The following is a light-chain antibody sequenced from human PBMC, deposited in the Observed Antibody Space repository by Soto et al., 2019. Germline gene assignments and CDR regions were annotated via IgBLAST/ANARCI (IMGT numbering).Light chain of an antibody. J-gene: IGKJ1*01. CDR2: DAS. Sequence: DIQMTQSPSTLSASVGDRVTITCRASQIISSWLAWYQQKPGKAPKLLIYDASSLQGGVPSSFSGSGSGTEFTLTISSLQPDDFATYYCQQYNSYPWTFGQGTKVDI. V-gene: IGKV1-5*01. CDR3: QQYNSYPWT. CDR1: QIISSW.